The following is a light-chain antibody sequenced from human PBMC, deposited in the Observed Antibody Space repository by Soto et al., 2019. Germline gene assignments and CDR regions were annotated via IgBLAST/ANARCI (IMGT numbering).Light chain of an antibody. V-gene: IGLV4-69*02. J-gene: IGLJ2*01. Sequence: QSVLTQSPSASASLGVSVKLTCTLSSGHSNYAIAWHQQQPEKGPRYLMKLNSDGSHSKGDGIPDRFSGSSSGAERYLTISSLQSEDEADYYCQTWDTGIRVFGGGTKLTVL. CDR1: SGHSNYA. CDR2: LNSDGSH. CDR3: QTWDTGIRV.